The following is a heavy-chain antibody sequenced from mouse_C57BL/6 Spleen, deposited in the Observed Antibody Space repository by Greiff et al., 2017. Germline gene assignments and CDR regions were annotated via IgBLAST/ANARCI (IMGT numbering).Heavy chain of an antibody. D-gene: IGHD1-1*01. CDR1: GYTFTDYE. CDR3: TTGGYYGSGGY. V-gene: IGHV1-15*01. CDR2: IDPETGGT. Sequence: QVQLQQSGAELVRPGASVTLSCKASGYTFTDYEMHWVKQTPVHGLEWIGAIDPETGGTAYNQKFKGKAILTADKSSSTAYMELRSLTSEDSAVYYCTTGGYYGSGGYWGQGTTLTVSS. J-gene: IGHJ2*01.